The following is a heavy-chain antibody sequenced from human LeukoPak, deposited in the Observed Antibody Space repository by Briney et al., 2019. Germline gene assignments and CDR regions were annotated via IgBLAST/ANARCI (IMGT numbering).Heavy chain of an antibody. V-gene: IGHV1-2*02. CDR1: GYTFTGYY. Sequence: GGSVKVSCKASGYTFTGYYMHGVRQAPGQGREWMGWINPNSGGTNYTQKFQVRVTKTRDPPISTAYMELSRLRSDDTAVYYCARVGKMVRGAYYYYYGMDVWGQGTTVTVSS. J-gene: IGHJ6*02. CDR3: ARVGKMVRGAYYYYYGMDV. D-gene: IGHD3-10*01. CDR2: INPNSGGT.